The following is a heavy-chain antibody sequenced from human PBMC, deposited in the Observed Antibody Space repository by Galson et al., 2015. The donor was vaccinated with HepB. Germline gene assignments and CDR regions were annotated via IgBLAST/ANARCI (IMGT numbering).Heavy chain of an antibody. CDR1: GFTFSSYA. Sequence: SLRLSCAASGFTFSSYAMSWVRQAPGKGLEWVAAITASGGSTYYIDSVKGRFTISRDNSKNTLYLQVNSLRAEDTAVYYCAKDRWFARSWPSDYWGQGTLLTVSS. D-gene: IGHD6-13*01. CDR2: ITASGGST. J-gene: IGHJ4*02. CDR3: AKDRWFARSWPSDY. V-gene: IGHV3-23*01.